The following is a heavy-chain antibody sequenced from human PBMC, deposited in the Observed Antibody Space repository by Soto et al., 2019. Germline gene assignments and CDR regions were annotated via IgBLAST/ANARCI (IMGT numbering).Heavy chain of an antibody. V-gene: IGHV4-38-2*01. CDR2: TYYGASS. D-gene: IGHD6-13*01. Sequence: ETLSLTCAVSGYSISSGYYWGWIRQPPGKGLEWLGTTYYGASSYYNPSLRSRITILLDASTNQLSLKLSSVTAADTAVYFCVRVAGSASWYETDSWGQGILVTVSS. CDR3: VRVAGSASWYETDS. J-gene: IGHJ4*02. CDR1: GYSISSGYY.